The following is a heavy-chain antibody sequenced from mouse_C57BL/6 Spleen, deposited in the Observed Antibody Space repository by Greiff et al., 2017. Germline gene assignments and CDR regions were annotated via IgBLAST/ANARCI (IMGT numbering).Heavy chain of an antibody. CDR2: IDPANGNT. V-gene: IGHV14-3*01. D-gene: IGHD2-1*01. J-gene: IGHJ3*01. Sequence: DVKLQESVAELVRPGASVKLSCTASGFNIKNTYMNWVKQRPEQGLEWIGRIDPANGNTKYAPKFQGKATITADTSSTTAYLQLRSLTSEDTAIYYCARSYGNYVDWFAYWGQGTLVTVSA. CDR3: ARSYGNYVDWFAY. CDR1: GFNIKNTY.